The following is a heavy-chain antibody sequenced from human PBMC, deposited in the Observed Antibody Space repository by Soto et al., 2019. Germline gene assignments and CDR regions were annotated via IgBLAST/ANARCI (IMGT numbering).Heavy chain of an antibody. CDR3: ARVIGYYCRMDV. V-gene: IGHV1-18*01. CDR2: ISAYNGNT. J-gene: IGHJ6*02. CDR1: GYTFTTYD. D-gene: IGHD3-22*01. Sequence: QVQLVQSGGEVKKPGASVKVSCKASGYTFTTYDLSWVRQAPGQGLEWMGWISAYNGNTNYAQNLQGRVTMTTDTSTSTAYMELSSLRSDYTAVYYCARVIGYYCRMDVWGQGTTVTVSS.